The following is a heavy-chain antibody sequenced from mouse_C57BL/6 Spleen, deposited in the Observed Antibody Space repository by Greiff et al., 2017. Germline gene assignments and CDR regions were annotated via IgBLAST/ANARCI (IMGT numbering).Heavy chain of an antibody. CDR3: ARRGDYDYDYDY. CDR1: GYTFTSYW. J-gene: IGHJ2*01. Sequence: VQLQQPGAELVMPGASVKLSCKASGYTFTSYWMHWVKQRPGQGLEWIGEIDPSDSYTNYNQKFKGKSTLTVDKSSSTAYMQLSSLTSEDSAVYYCARRGDYDYDYDYWGQGTTRTVSS. D-gene: IGHD2-4*01. V-gene: IGHV1-69*01. CDR2: IDPSDSYT.